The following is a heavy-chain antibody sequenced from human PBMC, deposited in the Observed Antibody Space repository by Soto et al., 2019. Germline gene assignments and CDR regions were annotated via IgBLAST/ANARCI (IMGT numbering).Heavy chain of an antibody. J-gene: IGHJ5*02. V-gene: IGHV1-18*01. CDR3: ARGVGSGSYYNQYNWFDP. Sequence: QVQLVQSGAEVKKPGASVKVSCKASGYTFTNYGISWVRQAPGQGLEWMGWISAYNGNTKYAQKLQGRVTMTTDTATSTAYMELRSLRSDDTAVYYCARGVGSGSYYNQYNWFDPWGQGTLVTVSS. CDR2: ISAYNGNT. CDR1: GYTFTNYG. D-gene: IGHD3-10*01.